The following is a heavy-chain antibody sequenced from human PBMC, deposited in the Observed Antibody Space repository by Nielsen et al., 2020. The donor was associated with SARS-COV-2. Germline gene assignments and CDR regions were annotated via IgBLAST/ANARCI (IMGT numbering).Heavy chain of an antibody. CDR3: ARDFEARGYSYGYFHYYYGMDV. CDR2: IKQDGSEK. Sequence: VRQAPGKGLEWVANIKQDGSEKYYVDSVKGRFTISRDNAKNSLYLQMNSLRAEDTAVYYCARDFEARGYSYGYFHYYYGMDVWGQGTMVTVSS. J-gene: IGHJ6*02. D-gene: IGHD5-18*01. V-gene: IGHV3-7*01.